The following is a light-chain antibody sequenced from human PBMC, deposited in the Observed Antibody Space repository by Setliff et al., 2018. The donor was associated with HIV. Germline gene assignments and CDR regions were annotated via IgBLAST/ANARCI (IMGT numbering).Light chain of an antibody. CDR2: GAS. J-gene: IGKJ4*01. Sequence: DIVLTQSPATLSVSPGERATLSCRASQSVGSDLAWYRQKPGQAPRLLIYGASISATGIPARFSGSGSGTEFTLTISSLQSEDFALYSCQQYTNWPPSLTFGGGTKVDSK. CDR1: QSVGSD. CDR3: QQYTNWPPSLT. V-gene: IGKV3-15*01.